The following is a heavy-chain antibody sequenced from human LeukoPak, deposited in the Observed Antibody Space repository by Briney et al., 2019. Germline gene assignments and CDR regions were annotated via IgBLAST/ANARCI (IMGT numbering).Heavy chain of an antibody. V-gene: IGHV1-18*01. D-gene: IGHD3-10*01. CDR2: INTYNGNT. CDR3: AREPISSGTYYPRSDY. J-gene: IGHJ4*02. CDR1: GYIFANYG. Sequence: ASVKVSCKASGYIFANYGFARVRQAPGQGLEWMGWINTYNGNTKYSQKLQGRVTVTTDTSTSTAYMELRSLASDDTAVYYCAREPISSGTYYPRSDYWGQGTLVTVSS.